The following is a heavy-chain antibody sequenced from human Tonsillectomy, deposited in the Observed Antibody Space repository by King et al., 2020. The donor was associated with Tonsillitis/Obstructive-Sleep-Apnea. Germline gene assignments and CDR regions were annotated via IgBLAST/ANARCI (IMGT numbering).Heavy chain of an antibody. J-gene: IGHJ6*02. CDR3: ARDLWLQSSYYGMDV. CDR1: GFTFSSYG. V-gene: IGHV3-33*01. D-gene: IGHD5-24*01. CDR2: IWYDGSNT. Sequence: HVQLVESGGGVVQPGRSLRLSCAASGFTFSSYGMHWVRQAPGKGLEWVALIWYDGSNTHYADSVQGRFTISRDNPKNTLYLQMNSLRAEDTAVYYCARDLWLQSSYYGMDVWGQGTTVTVAS.